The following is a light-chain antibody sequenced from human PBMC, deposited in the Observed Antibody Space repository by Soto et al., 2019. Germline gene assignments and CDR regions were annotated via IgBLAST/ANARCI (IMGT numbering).Light chain of an antibody. Sequence: EIVMTQSPATLSVSPGERATISCRASQSVRSNLAWYQLKPGQAPRLLIIGASTSATAIPARFSGSGSGTEFTLTISSLQSEDFAVYYCQQYQDWPPITFGGGTKVDIK. V-gene: IGKV3-15*01. CDR1: QSVRSN. CDR2: GAS. J-gene: IGKJ4*01. CDR3: QQYQDWPPIT.